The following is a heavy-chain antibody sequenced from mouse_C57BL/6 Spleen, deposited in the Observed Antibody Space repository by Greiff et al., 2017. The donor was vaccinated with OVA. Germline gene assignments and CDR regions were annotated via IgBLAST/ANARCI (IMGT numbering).Heavy chain of an antibody. CDR2: ISSGGSYT. J-gene: IGHJ2*01. CDR3: ARQGAHFDY. V-gene: IGHV5-6*01. CDR1: GFTFSSYG. Sequence: EVHLVESGGDLVKPGGSLKLSCAASGFTFSSYGMSWVRQTPDKRLEWVATISSGGSYTYYPDSVKGRFTISRDNAKNTLYLQMRSLKSEDTAMYYCARQGAHFDYWGQGTTLTVSS.